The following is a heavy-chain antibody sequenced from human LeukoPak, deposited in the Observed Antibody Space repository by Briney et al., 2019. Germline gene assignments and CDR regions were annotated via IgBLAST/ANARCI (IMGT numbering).Heavy chain of an antibody. CDR2: IYSSGTT. Sequence: PSETLSLTCTVSGGSISGYYWSWIRQPQGKGLEWIGYIYSSGTTNYNPSLESRVTFSVDTSKNQFSLDLTSVTAAATAMYYCARHAKGRIANWYFDLWGRGTLVIVSS. CDR1: GGSISGYY. J-gene: IGHJ2*01. V-gene: IGHV4-4*08. CDR3: ARHAKGRIANWYFDL.